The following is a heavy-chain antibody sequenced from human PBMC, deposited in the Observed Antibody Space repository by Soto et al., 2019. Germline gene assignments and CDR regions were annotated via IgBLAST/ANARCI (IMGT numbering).Heavy chain of an antibody. CDR1: GYTFTSYG. D-gene: IGHD1-7*01. J-gene: IGHJ6*02. CDR3: ARDVFEYNWNYDWDYYYYGMDV. V-gene: IGHV1-18*04. CDR2: ISAYNGNT. Sequence: QVQLVQSGAEVKKPGASVKVSCKASGYTFTSYGISWVRQAPGQGLEWMGWISAYNGNTNYAQKLQGRVTMTTDTSTSTAYMGLRSLRSDDTAVYYCARDVFEYNWNYDWDYYYYGMDVWGQGTTVTVSS.